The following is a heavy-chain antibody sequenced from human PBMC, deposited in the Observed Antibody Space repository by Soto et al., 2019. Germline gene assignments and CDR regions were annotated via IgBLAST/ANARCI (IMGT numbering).Heavy chain of an antibody. Sequence: ESGGGLVQPGGSLRLSCAASGFTFTNYAMTWVRQAPGKGLEWVSTSSGSGSGGSTNYADSVKGRFTISRDNSKNTLYLQMNSLRVEDTAVYYCAKDRDDYRNYVFDYWGQGTLVTVSS. J-gene: IGHJ4*02. CDR3: AKDRDDYRNYVFDY. D-gene: IGHD4-4*01. CDR1: GFTFTNYA. CDR2: SSGSGSGGST. V-gene: IGHV3-23*01.